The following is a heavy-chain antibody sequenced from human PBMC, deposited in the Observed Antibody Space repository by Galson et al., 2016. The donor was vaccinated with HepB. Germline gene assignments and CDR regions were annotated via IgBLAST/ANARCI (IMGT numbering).Heavy chain of an antibody. D-gene: IGHD2-2*01. CDR2: VSTDGRST. V-gene: IGHV3-74*01. CDR1: GFSLSRYW. Sequence: SLRLSCAASGFSLSRYWMHWVRQAPGKGPVWVSRVSTDGRSTNYADSVKGRFTISRDNAKNTLYLEMNSLRAEDTAVYYCARAPPLPATVGGYDLWGPGILVTVSS. CDR3: ARAPPLPATVGGYDL. J-gene: IGHJ4*02.